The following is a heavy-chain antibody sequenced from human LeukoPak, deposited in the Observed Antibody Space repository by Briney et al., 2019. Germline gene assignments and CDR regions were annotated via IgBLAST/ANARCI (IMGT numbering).Heavy chain of an antibody. Sequence: SVKVSCKASGGTFSSYAISWVRQAPGQGLEWMGGIIPIFGTANYAQKFQGRVTITADESTSTAYMELSSLRSEDTAVYYCARGPDSYDMTGYIYWGQGTLVTVSS. CDR3: ARGPDSYDMTGYIY. D-gene: IGHD3-9*01. CDR2: IIPIFGTA. V-gene: IGHV1-69*13. CDR1: GGTFSSYA. J-gene: IGHJ4*02.